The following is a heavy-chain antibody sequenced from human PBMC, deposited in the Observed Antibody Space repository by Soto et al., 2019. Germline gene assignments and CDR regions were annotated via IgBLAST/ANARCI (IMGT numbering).Heavy chain of an antibody. CDR3: ASSQTSDKWFDH. Sequence: PSETLSLTCTVSGGSISRYYRTWIRQPPGKGLEWIGYIYYSGSTTYHPSLTSRVTMSVDTSKNQFSLKLNSVTAAVPAVYYCASSQTSDKWFDHWGQGTLVTVSS. V-gene: IGHV4-59*01. CDR2: IYYSGST. CDR1: GGSISRYY. J-gene: IGHJ5*02.